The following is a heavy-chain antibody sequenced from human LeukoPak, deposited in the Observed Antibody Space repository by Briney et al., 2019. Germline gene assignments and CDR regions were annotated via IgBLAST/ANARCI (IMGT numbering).Heavy chain of an antibody. V-gene: IGHV3-23*01. J-gene: IGHJ4*02. CDR2: ISGSGGST. CDR3: AKDTRSSGRGYYFDY. Sequence: PGGSLRLSCAASGFTFSSYEMNWVRQAPGKGLEWVSAISGSGGSTYYADSVKGRFTISRDNSKNTLYLQMNSLRAEDTAVYYCAKDTRSSGRGYYFDYWGQGTLVTVSS. CDR1: GFTFSSYE. D-gene: IGHD6-19*01.